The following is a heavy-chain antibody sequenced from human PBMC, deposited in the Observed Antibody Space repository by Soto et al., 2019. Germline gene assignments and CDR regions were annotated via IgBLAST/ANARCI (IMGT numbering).Heavy chain of an antibody. D-gene: IGHD3-10*01. Sequence: QVQLVQSGAEVKEPGSSVKVSCKGSGSTFSNYAISWVRQAPGQGLEWMGGIIPIFGSPYYAHKFQGRVTITADNSASTATLELRSLRSEDTAVYYCARGDGFNWHFDLWGRGTLVTVSS. CDR3: ARGDGFNWHFDL. V-gene: IGHV1-69*06. CDR2: IIPIFGSP. CDR1: GSTFSNYA. J-gene: IGHJ2*01.